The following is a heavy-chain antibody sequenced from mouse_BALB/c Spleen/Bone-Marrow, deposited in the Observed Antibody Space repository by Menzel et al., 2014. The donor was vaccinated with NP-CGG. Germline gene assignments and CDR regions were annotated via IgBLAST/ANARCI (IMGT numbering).Heavy chain of an antibody. D-gene: IGHD1-1*01. CDR1: GFTFSSYG. CDR2: ISGGGSYT. Sequence: EVQVVESGGGLVKPGGSLKLSCAASGFTFSSYGMSWVRQTPEKRLEWVATISGGGSYTYYPDSVKGRFTISRGNAKNDLYLQMSSLRSEDTALYYCARQAGGSGYFDYWGQGTTLTVSS. V-gene: IGHV5-9-2*01. J-gene: IGHJ2*01. CDR3: ARQAGGSGYFDY.